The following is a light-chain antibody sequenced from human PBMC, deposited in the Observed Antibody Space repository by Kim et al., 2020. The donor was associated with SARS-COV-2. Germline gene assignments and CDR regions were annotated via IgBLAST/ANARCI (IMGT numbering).Light chain of an antibody. CDR2: ELS. J-gene: IGKJ2*01. CDR1: QSLLYTDGRTY. CDR3: MQGLDLYT. V-gene: IGKV2-29*02. Sequence: IVMTQTPLSLSVTLGQPASISCKSNQSLLYTDGRTYLYWYLQKAGQSPHLLISELSSRFSGAPDRFSGSGSGTDFTLKISRVEAADVGVSYCMQGLDLYTSGQGTKLEI.